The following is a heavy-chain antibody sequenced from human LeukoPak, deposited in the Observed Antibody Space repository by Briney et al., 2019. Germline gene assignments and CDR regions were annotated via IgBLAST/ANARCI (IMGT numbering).Heavy chain of an antibody. CDR2: ISAYNGNT. D-gene: IGHD4-11*01. CDR3: ARENYRSGTYYYYYMDV. V-gene: IGHV1-18*01. CDR1: GYTFTSYG. Sequence: ASVRVSCTSSGYTFTSYGISWVRQAPGQGLEWMGWISAYNGNTNYAQKLQGRVTMTTDTSTSTAYMELRSLRSDDTAVYYCARENYRSGTYYYYYMDVWGKGTTVTVSS. J-gene: IGHJ6*03.